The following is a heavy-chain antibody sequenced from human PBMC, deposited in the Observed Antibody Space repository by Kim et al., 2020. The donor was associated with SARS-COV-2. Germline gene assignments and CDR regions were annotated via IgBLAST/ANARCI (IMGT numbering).Heavy chain of an antibody. J-gene: IGHJ4*02. V-gene: IGHV4-34*01. D-gene: IGHD2-15*01. Sequence: SETLSLTCAVYGGSFSGYYWSWIRQPPGKGLEWIGEINHSGSTNYNPSLKSRVTISVDTSKNQFSLKLSYVTAADTAVYYCARGSRPGYCSGGSCYSVPFDYWGQGTLVTVSS. CDR3: ARGSRPGYCSGGSCYSVPFDY. CDR1: GGSFSGYY. CDR2: INHSGST.